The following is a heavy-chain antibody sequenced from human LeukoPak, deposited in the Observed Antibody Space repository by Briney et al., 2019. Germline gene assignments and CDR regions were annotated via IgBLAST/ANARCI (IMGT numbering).Heavy chain of an antibody. J-gene: IGHJ5*02. D-gene: IGHD4-11*01. V-gene: IGHV3-11*04. CDR2: ISSSGSTI. Sequence: GGSLRLSCVASGFTFSGYYMSWIRQAPGKGLERLSYISSSGSTIYYADSVKGRFSISRDNAKKTLYLQMISLRAEDTAVYYCARGNYGNYLNWFDPWGQGTLVTVSS. CDR3: ARGNYGNYLNWFDP. CDR1: GFTFSGYY.